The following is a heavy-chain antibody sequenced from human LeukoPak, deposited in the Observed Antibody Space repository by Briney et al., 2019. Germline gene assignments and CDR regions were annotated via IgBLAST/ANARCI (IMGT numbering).Heavy chain of an antibody. CDR2: IWYDGSNK. V-gene: IGHV3-33*01. Sequence: GGSLRLSCAASGFTFSSYGMHWVRQAPGKGLEWVAVIWYDGSNKYYADSVKGRFTISRDNSKNTLYLQMNSLRAEDTAVYYCGRGAAPQRIVVVPAAMNYWGQGTLVTVSS. D-gene: IGHD2-2*01. CDR1: GFTFSSYG. CDR3: GRGAAPQRIVVVPAAMNY. J-gene: IGHJ4*02.